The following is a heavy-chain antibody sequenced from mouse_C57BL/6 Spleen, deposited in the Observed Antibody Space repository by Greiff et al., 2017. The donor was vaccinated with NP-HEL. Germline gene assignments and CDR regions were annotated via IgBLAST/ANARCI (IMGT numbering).Heavy chain of an antibody. CDR2: IYPGDGDT. V-gene: IGHV1-82*01. D-gene: IGHD1-1*01. Sequence: VQLQQSGPELVKPGASVKISCKASGYAFSSSWLNWVKLRPGKGLEWIGRIYPGDGDTNYNGKFKGKATLTADKSSSTAYMQLSSLPSEDSAVYFCARYTTVFDYWGQGTTLTVSS. CDR3: ARYTTVFDY. CDR1: GYAFSSSW. J-gene: IGHJ2*01.